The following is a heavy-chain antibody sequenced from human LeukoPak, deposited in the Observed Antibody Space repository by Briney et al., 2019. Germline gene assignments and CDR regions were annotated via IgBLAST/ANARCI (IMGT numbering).Heavy chain of an antibody. V-gene: IGHV5-51*01. CDR1: GYSFTSYW. CDR2: IYPDDSDT. CDR3: ARTVAGYYFDY. D-gene: IGHD6-19*01. J-gene: IGHJ4*02. Sequence: GESLKISCKGSGYSFTSYWIGWVPQIPGKGLEWMGIIYPDDSDTRYSPSFQGQVTISADKSISTAYLQWSSLKASDTAMYYCARTVAGYYFDYWGQGTLATVSS.